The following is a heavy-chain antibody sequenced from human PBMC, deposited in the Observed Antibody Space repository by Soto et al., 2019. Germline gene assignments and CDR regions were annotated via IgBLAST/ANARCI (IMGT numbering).Heavy chain of an antibody. V-gene: IGHV1-18*01. D-gene: IGHD5-12*01. CDR3: ARDTRGYSGYDFSGLDY. Sequence: ASVKVSCKTSGYTFTRNGISWVRQAPGQGLEWMGWISAYNGNTNYAQKLQGRVTMTTDTSTSTAYMELRSLRSDDTAVYYCARDTRGYSGYDFSGLDYWGQGTLVTVSS. CDR1: GYTFTRNG. J-gene: IGHJ4*02. CDR2: ISAYNGNT.